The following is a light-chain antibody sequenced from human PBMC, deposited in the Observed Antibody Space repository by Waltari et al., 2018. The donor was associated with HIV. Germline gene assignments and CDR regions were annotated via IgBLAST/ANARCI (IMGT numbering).Light chain of an antibody. CDR3: QVWESSGDSHV. Sequence: SYVLTQPPSVSVAPGQTARITCGGNNIGTKSVHWYQQKPGQAPVLVVYDNSDRPAGIPERFSGSNSGDTATLTISRVEAGDEADYYCQVWESSGDSHVFGTATKVAVL. V-gene: IGLV3-21*02. CDR1: NIGTKS. CDR2: DNS. J-gene: IGLJ1*01.